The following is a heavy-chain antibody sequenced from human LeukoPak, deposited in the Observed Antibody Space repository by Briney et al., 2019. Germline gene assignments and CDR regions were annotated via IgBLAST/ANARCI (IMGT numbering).Heavy chain of an antibody. CDR1: GYTFTGYY. CDR3: VRFTVELGKNY. CDR2: IYPNSGAT. Sequence: GASVKVSCKASGYTFTGYYMHWVRQAPGQGLEWLGWIYPNSGATQYAQKFQGRITMTRDTSINTAYMELSSLRSDDTAIYYCVRFTVELGKNYWGQGTLVTVSS. D-gene: IGHD7-27*01. V-gene: IGHV1-2*02. J-gene: IGHJ4*02.